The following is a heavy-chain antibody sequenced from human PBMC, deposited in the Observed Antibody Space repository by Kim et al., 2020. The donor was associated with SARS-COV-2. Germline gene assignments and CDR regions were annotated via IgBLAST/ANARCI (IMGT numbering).Heavy chain of an antibody. Sequence: GGSLRLSCAASGFTFSSYWMSWVRQAPGKGLEWVANIKQDGSEKYYVDSVKGRFTISRDNAKNSLYLQMNSLRAEDTAVYYCAREGANRYYYDSSGYLDYWGQGTLVTVSS. V-gene: IGHV3-7*03. J-gene: IGHJ4*02. CDR3: AREGANRYYYDSSGYLDY. CDR2: IKQDGSEK. D-gene: IGHD3-22*01. CDR1: GFTFSSYW.